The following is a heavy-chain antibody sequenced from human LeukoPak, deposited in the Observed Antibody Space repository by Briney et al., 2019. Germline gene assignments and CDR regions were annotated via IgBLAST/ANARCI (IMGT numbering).Heavy chain of an antibody. J-gene: IGHJ4*02. V-gene: IGHV4-59*08. CDR3: AGGGGLRPFDY. D-gene: IGHD5-12*01. Sequence: SEALSLTCTVSGGSISSYYWSWIRQPPGKGLEWIGYIYYSGSTNYNPSLKSRVTISVDTSKNQFSLKLSSVTAADTAVYYCAGGGGLRPFDYWGQGTLVTVSS. CDR1: GGSISSYY. CDR2: IYYSGST.